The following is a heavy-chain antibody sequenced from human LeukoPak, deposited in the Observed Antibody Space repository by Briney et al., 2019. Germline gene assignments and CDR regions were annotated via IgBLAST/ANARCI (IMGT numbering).Heavy chain of an antibody. D-gene: IGHD3-22*01. V-gene: IGHV3-9*01. CDR3: AKDSEAYYDSSGHLDY. CDR2: ISWNSGSI. CDR1: GFTFDDYA. Sequence: PGGSLRLSCAASGFTFDDYAMHWVRQAPGKSLEWVSGISWNSGSIGYADSVKGRFTISRDNAKNSLYLQMNSLRAEDTALYYCAKDSEAYYDSSGHLDYWGQGTLVTVSS. J-gene: IGHJ4*02.